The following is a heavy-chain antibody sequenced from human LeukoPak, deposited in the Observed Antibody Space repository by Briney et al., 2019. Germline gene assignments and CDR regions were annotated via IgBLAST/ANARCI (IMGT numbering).Heavy chain of an antibody. Sequence: SETLSLTCTVSGGSISSNYWSWIRQPPGKGLEWIGYIYYSGSTNYNPSLKSRVTISVDTSKNQFSLKLSSVTAADTAVYYCARGYCSGGGCSLSPWGQGTLVTVYS. V-gene: IGHV4-59*01. J-gene: IGHJ5*02. CDR1: GGSISSNY. CDR2: IYYSGST. D-gene: IGHD2-15*01. CDR3: ARGYCSGGGCSLSP.